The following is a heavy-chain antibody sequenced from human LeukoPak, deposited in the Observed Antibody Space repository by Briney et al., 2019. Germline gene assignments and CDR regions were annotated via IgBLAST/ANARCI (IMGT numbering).Heavy chain of an antibody. Sequence: GGSLRLSCAASGFTFSSYVMNWFRQAPGKGLEWVSTISYNGGNTYYADSVKGRFTISRDNSKSTLYLQMNSLSAGDTALYYCARAVFTGSKPFDYWGQGTLVTVSP. J-gene: IGHJ4*02. D-gene: IGHD1-26*01. CDR3: ARAVFTGSKPFDY. CDR1: GFTFSSYV. V-gene: IGHV3-23*01. CDR2: ISYNGGNT.